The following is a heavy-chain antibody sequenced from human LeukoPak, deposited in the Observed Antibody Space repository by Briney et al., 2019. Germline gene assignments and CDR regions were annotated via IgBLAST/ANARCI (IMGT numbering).Heavy chain of an antibody. CDR2: INHSGST. D-gene: IGHD6-19*01. Sequence: PSETLSLTCAVYGVSFSGYYWSWIRQPPGKGLEWIGEINHSGSTKYNPSLKSRVTISVDTSKNQFSLKLSSVTAADTAVYYCARWRAGIAVAVDYWGQGTLVTVSS. CDR3: ARWRAGIAVAVDY. J-gene: IGHJ4*02. V-gene: IGHV4-34*01. CDR1: GVSFSGYY.